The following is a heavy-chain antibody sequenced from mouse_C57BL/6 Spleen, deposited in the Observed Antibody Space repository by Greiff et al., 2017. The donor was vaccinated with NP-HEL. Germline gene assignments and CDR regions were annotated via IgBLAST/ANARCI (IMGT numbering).Heavy chain of an antibody. CDR1: GYTFTSYW. D-gene: IGHD1-1*01. J-gene: IGHJ2*01. V-gene: IGHV1-52*01. Sequence: QVQLQQPGAELVRPGSSVKLSCKASGYTFTSYWMHWVKQRPIQGLEWIGNIDPSDSETHSNQKFKDKATLTVDKSSSTAYMQLSSLTSEDSAVYYCAANYYGSSFNIDYWGQGTTLTVSS. CDR2: IDPSDSET. CDR3: AANYYGSSFNIDY.